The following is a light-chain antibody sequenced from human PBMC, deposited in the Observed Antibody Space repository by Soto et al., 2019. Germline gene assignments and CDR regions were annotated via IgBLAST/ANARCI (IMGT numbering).Light chain of an antibody. Sequence: EIVLTQSPGTLSLSPGERATLSCRASQSVSSSYLAWYQQKPGQAPRPLIYGASSRAIGIPDRFSGSGSGTDFTLTISRLEPEDCAVYYCQQYGSSPWTFDQGTKVEIK. CDR1: QSVSSSY. V-gene: IGKV3-20*01. CDR2: GAS. CDR3: QQYGSSPWT. J-gene: IGKJ1*01.